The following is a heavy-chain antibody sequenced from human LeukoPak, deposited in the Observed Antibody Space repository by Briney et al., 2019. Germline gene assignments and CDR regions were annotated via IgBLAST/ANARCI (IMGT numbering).Heavy chain of an antibody. CDR1: GFTFSRYG. Sequence: PGGSLRLSCAASGFTFSRYGMHWVRQAPGKGLEWVANIKQDGSEKYYVDSVKGRFTISRDNAKNSLYLQMNSLRAEDTAVYYCARDRTSEAGLIDYYYYYGMDVWGQGTTVTVSS. J-gene: IGHJ6*02. D-gene: IGHD6-19*01. V-gene: IGHV3-7*05. CDR2: IKQDGSEK. CDR3: ARDRTSEAGLIDYYYYYGMDV.